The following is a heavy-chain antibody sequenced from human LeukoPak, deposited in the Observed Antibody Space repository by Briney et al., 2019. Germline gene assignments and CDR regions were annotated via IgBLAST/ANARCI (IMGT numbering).Heavy chain of an antibody. CDR2: IIPILGIA. Sequence: SVRVSCKASGGTFSSYAISWVRQAPGQGLEWMGRIIPILGIANYAQKFQGRVTITADKSTSTAYMELSSLRSEDTAVYYCAREVTLGSAPFDPWGQGTLVTVSS. D-gene: IGHD7-27*01. CDR1: GGTFSSYA. V-gene: IGHV1-69*04. J-gene: IGHJ5*02. CDR3: AREVTLGSAPFDP.